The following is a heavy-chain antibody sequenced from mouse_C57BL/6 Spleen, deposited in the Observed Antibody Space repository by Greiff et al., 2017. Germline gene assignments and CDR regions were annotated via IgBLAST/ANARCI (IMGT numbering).Heavy chain of an antibody. CDR3: ARRGFITTVVAHYYAMDY. V-gene: IGHV1-82*01. CDR2: MYPGDGDT. CDR1: GYAFSSSW. D-gene: IGHD1-1*01. J-gene: IGHJ4*01. Sequence: VQLQESGPELVKPGASVKISCKASGYAFSSSWMNWVKQRPGKGLEWIGRMYPGDGDTNYNGKFKGKATLTAAKSSSTAYMQLSSLTSEDSAVYFCARRGFITTVVAHYYAMDYWGQGTSVTVSS.